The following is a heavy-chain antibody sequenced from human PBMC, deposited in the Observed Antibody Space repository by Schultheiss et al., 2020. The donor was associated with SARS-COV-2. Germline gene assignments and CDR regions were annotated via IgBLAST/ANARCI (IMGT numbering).Heavy chain of an antibody. CDR2: INHSGST. J-gene: IGHJ4*02. Sequence: SETLSLTCAVYGGSFSGYYWSWIRQPPGKGLEWIGEINHSGSTNYNPSLKSRVTISVDTSKNQFSLKLSSVTAADTAVYYCARSVWGGTVGWGQGTLVTVSS. D-gene: IGHD3-16*01. CDR1: GGSFSGYY. CDR3: ARSVWGGTVG. V-gene: IGHV4-34*01.